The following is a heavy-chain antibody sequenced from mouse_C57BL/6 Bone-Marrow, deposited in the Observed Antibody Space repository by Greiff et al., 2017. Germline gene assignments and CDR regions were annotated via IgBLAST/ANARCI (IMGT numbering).Heavy chain of an antibody. Sequence: QVQLQQSGPGLVQPSQSLSITCTVSGFSLTSYGLHWVRQSPGKGLEWLGVIWSGGSTDYNAAFISRLSISKDNSKSQVFFKMNSLQADDTAIYYCARGVTTVVASYWYFDVWGTGTTVTVSS. CDR3: ARGVTTVVASYWYFDV. J-gene: IGHJ1*03. CDR2: IWSGGST. CDR1: GFSLTSYG. D-gene: IGHD1-1*01. V-gene: IGHV2-2*01.